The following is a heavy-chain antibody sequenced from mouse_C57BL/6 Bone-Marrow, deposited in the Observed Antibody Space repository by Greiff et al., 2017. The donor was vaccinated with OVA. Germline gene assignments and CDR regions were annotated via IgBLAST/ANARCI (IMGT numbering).Heavy chain of an antibody. Sequence: EVQLQQSGPDLVKPGASVKISCKASGYTFTDYYMNWVKQSHGKSLEWIGDINPNNGGTSYTQKFKGKATLTVDKSSSTAYMELRSLTSEDSAVYYCARKGGYPFAYWGQETLVTVSA. CDR1: GYTFTDYY. V-gene: IGHV1-26*01. D-gene: IGHD2-2*01. CDR2: INPNNGGT. CDR3: ARKGGYPFAY. J-gene: IGHJ3*01.